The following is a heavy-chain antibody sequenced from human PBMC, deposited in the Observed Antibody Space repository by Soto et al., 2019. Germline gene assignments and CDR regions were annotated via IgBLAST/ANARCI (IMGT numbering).Heavy chain of an antibody. J-gene: IGHJ5*02. D-gene: IGHD1-26*01. V-gene: IGHV1-46*01. CDR1: GYSFTAYY. CDR2: IHPGTATT. CDR3: ARGKGSGSYYVP. Sequence: QVQLVQSGAEVKEPGASAKVSCKASGYSFTAYYMHWVRQAPGQGLEWMGVIHPGTATTTYAQKFQGRVTLTRETSTTTVYMELSSLRSEDTAVYYCARGKGSGSYYVPWGQGTLVTVSS.